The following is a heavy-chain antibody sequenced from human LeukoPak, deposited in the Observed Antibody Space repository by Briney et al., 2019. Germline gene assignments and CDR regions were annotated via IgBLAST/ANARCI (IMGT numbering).Heavy chain of an antibody. V-gene: IGHV4-31*03. CDR2: IYYSGST. CDR1: GGSLSSGVYY. CDR3: AIVVVTPASDAFDI. J-gene: IGHJ3*02. Sequence: SETLSLTCTVSGGSLSSGVYYWNWIRQPPGKGLEWIGYIYYSGSTYYNPSLKSRVTISVDTSKNQFSLKLSSVTAADTAVYYCAIVVVTPASDAFDIWGQGTMVTVSS. D-gene: IGHD4-23*01.